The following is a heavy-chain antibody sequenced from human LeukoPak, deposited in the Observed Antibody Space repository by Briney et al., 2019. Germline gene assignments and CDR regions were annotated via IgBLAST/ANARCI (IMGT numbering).Heavy chain of an antibody. CDR2: INPSGGST. D-gene: IGHD3-22*01. CDR3: ARVHYYDSSGYGG. V-gene: IGHV1-46*01. J-gene: IGHJ4*02. Sequence: ASVKVSCKASGYTFTSYYMHWVRQAPGQGLEWMGIINPSGGSTSYAQKFQGRVTMTRDTSISTAYMELSRLRSDDTAVYYCARVHYYDSSGYGGWGQGTLVTVSS. CDR1: GYTFTSYY.